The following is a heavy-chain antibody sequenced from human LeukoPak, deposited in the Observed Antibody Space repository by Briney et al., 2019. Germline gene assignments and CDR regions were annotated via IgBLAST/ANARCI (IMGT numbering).Heavy chain of an antibody. CDR3: VNYYDSSGYPTGPMDV. CDR2: ISYDGSNK. D-gene: IGHD3-22*01. J-gene: IGHJ6*02. Sequence: GRSLRLSCAASGFTFSSYGMHCVRQAPGKGLECVAVISYDGSNKYYADSANGRFTISRDNSKNTLYLQMNSLRAEDTAVYYCVNYYDSSGYPTGPMDVWGQGTTVTVSS. CDR1: GFTFSSYG. V-gene: IGHV3-30*03.